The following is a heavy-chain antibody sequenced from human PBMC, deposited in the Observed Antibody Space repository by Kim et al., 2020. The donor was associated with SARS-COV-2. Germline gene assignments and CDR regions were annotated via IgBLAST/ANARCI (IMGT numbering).Heavy chain of an antibody. CDR3: ARLPTGFPNWVDP. CDR2: FHSSGNT. Sequence: SETLSLTCSVSGGSITGTISSWAWIRQSPGKGLEWIGTFHSSGNTYYNPSLQSRLTISIDTSKNQFSLKMRSMTAADTAVYYCARLPTGFPNWVDPWGQGTLVTVSS. J-gene: IGHJ5*02. V-gene: IGHV4-39*01. CDR1: GGSITGTISS. D-gene: IGHD3-9*01.